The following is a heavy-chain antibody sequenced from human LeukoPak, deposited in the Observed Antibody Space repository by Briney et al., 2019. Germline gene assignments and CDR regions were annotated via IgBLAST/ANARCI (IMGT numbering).Heavy chain of an antibody. D-gene: IGHD6-13*01. Sequence: QPGRSLRLSCAASGFTFSSYGMHWVRQAPGKGLEWVAVIWYDGSNKYYADSVKGRFTISRDNSKNTLYLQMNSLRAEDTAVYYCARAKSYSSSWYQGWFAPWGQGTLVTVPS. CDR2: IWYDGSNK. V-gene: IGHV3-33*01. CDR3: ARAKSYSSSWYQGWFAP. CDR1: GFTFSSYG. J-gene: IGHJ5*02.